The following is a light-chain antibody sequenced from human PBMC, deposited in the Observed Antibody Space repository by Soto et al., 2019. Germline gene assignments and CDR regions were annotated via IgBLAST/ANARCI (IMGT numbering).Light chain of an antibody. CDR2: DAS. Sequence: EIVLTQSPATLSLSPGNRATLSCRASESVSRYLAGYQQKPGQAPRLLIYDASSRAAGIPARFSGSGSGTDFNRPITSLEPEDFAVYCCQQRSDWPSTFCGGNKVEIK. V-gene: IGKV3-11*01. J-gene: IGKJ4*01. CDR3: QQRSDWPST. CDR1: ESVSRY.